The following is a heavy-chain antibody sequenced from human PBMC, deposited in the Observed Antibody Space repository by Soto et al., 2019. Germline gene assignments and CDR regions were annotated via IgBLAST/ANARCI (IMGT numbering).Heavy chain of an antibody. V-gene: IGHV3-74*01. CDR1: GFTFSAYW. J-gene: IGHJ4*02. CDR3: ARGPRVSSTGTGAQ. CDR2: ISDDGSTA. Sequence: PGGSLRLSCAVSGFTFSAYWMHWVRQVPGKGLTWVSRISDDGSTATYADSVKGRFVISRDNAKNSLYLEMNTLRVDDSGLYYCARGPRVSSTGTGAQWGRGTLVTVSS. D-gene: IGHD1-1*01.